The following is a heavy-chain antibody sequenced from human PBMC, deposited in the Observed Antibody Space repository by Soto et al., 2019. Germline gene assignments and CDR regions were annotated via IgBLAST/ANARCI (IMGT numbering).Heavy chain of an antibody. V-gene: IGHV4-34*01. CDR1: GGNFSGYY. CDR2: INHSGST. J-gene: IGHJ4*02. Sequence: SETLPLTCAVYGGNFSGYYWSWIRQPPGKGLEWIGEINHSGSTNYNPSLKSRVTISVDTSKNQFSLKLSSVTAADTAVYYCARDTSRGSGSYAFDYCGQGTLVTLS. CDR3: ARDTSRGSGSYAFDY. D-gene: IGHD3-10*01.